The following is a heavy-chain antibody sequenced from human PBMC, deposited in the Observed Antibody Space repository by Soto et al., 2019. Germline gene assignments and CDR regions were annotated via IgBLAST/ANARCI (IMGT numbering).Heavy chain of an antibody. CDR1: GFTFSTYS. J-gene: IGHJ6*02. CDR3: ARYDSSGYYWPYDYYGMDV. CDR2: ISSSSSYI. D-gene: IGHD3-22*01. V-gene: IGHV3-21*01. Sequence: EVQLVESGGGLVKPGGSLRLSCAASGFTFSTYSMNWVRQAPGKGLEWVSSISSSSSYIYYADSVKGRFTISRDNAKNSLYRQMNSLRAEDTAVYYCARYDSSGYYWPYDYYGMDVWGQGTTVTVSS.